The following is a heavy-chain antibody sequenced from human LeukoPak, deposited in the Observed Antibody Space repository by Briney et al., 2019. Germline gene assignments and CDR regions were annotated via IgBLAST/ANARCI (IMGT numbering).Heavy chain of an antibody. D-gene: IGHD3-10*01. CDR1: GGTFSSYA. CDR2: IIPIFGTA. J-gene: IGHJ6*03. V-gene: IGHV1-69*05. CDR3: ASSITMVRGVIRTPYYYYYYMDV. Sequence: SVKVSCKASGGTFSSYAISWVRQAPGQGLEWMGGIIPIFGTANYAQKFQGRVTITTDESTSTAYMELSSLRSEDTAVYYCASSITMVRGVIRTPYYYYYYMDVWGKGTTVTVSS.